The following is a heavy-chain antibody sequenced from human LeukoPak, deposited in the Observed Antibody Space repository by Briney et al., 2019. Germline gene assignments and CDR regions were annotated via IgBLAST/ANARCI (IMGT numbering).Heavy chain of an antibody. J-gene: IGHJ4*02. CDR1: GFTFSSYS. Sequence: GSLRLSCAASGFTFSSYSMNWVRQAPGKGLEWVSYISSSSSTIYYADSVKGRFTISRDNAKNSLYLQMNSLRAEDTAVYYCARGEYGDYSPLFDYWGQGTLVTVSS. V-gene: IGHV3-48*01. D-gene: IGHD4-17*01. CDR2: ISSSSSTI. CDR3: ARGEYGDYSPLFDY.